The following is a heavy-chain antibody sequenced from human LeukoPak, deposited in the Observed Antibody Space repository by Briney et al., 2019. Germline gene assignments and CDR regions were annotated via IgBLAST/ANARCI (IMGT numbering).Heavy chain of an antibody. CDR3: ARDPYY. V-gene: IGHV4-38-2*02. J-gene: IGHJ4*02. CDR1: GYSISSGYY. Sequence: SETLSLTCTVSGYSISSGYYWGWIRQPPGKGLEWIGYIYHSGSTYYNPSLKSRVTISVDRSKNQFSLKLSSVTAADTAVYYCARDPYYWGQGTLVTVSS. CDR2: IYHSGST.